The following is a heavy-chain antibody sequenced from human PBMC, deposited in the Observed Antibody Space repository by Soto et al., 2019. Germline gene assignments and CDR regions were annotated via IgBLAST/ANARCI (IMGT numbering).Heavy chain of an antibody. J-gene: IGHJ4*02. D-gene: IGHD5-12*01. Sequence: GESLKISCKGSGDTFTTYWIGWVRQMPGKGLEWMGTIFPGDSDTQYNPSFQGQVTISADKSTSIAYLQWSSLKASDTARYYCARCCGPQGIRGKDYFDYWGQGTLVTVSS. CDR3: ARCCGPQGIRGKDYFDY. V-gene: IGHV5-51*01. CDR1: GDTFTTYW. CDR2: IFPGDSDT.